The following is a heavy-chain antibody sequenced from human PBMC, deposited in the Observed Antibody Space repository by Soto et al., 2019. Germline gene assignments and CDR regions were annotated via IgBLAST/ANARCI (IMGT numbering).Heavy chain of an antibody. V-gene: IGHV3-23*01. Sequence: GGSLRLSCAASGFTFSSYAMSWVRQAPGKGLEWVSAISGSGSSTYYADSVKGRFTISRDNSKNTLYLQMNSLRAEDTAVYYCAKGVSRLELAWFDPWGQGTLVTVSS. D-gene: IGHD1-7*01. J-gene: IGHJ5*02. CDR1: GFTFSSYA. CDR3: AKGVSRLELAWFDP. CDR2: ISGSGSST.